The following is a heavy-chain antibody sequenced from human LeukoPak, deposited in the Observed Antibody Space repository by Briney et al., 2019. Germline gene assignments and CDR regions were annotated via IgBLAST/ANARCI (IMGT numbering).Heavy chain of an antibody. Sequence: SETLSLTCTVSGGSISSYYWSWIRQPPGKGLEWIGYIYYSGSANYNPPLKSRVTISVDTSKNQFSLKLSSVTAADTAVYYCARHPTYYYDSSGYSGWFDPWGQGTLVTVSS. J-gene: IGHJ5*02. CDR3: ARHPTYYYDSSGYSGWFDP. D-gene: IGHD3-22*01. CDR2: IYYSGSA. CDR1: GGSISSYY. V-gene: IGHV4-59*08.